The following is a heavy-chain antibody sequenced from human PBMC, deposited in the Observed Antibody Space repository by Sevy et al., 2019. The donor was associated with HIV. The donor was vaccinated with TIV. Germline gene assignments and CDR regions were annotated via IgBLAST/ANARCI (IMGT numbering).Heavy chain of an antibody. V-gene: IGHV3-11*01. CDR1: GFTFSDYY. D-gene: IGHD6-6*01. J-gene: IGHJ6*02. CDR3: ARGRGIAARLNGYYGMDV. CDR2: ISSSGSTI. Sequence: GGSLRLSCAASGFTFSDYYMSWSRQAPGKGLEWVSYISSSGSTIYYADSVKGRFTISRDNAKNSLYLQMNSLRAEDTAVYYCARGRGIAARLNGYYGMDVWGQGTTVTVSS.